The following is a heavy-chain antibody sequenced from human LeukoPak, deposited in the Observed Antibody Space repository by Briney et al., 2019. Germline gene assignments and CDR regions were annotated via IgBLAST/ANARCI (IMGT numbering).Heavy chain of an antibody. D-gene: IGHD3-10*01. V-gene: IGHV3-30*04. Sequence: GGSLRLSCAASGFTFSSYAMHWVRQAPGKGLEWVAVISYDGSNKYHADTVKGRFTISRDNSKNTLHLQMNSLRAEDTAVYYCADGSGSYRGGADYWGQGTLVTVSS. CDR2: ISYDGSNK. CDR3: ADGSGSYRGGADY. J-gene: IGHJ4*02. CDR1: GFTFSSYA.